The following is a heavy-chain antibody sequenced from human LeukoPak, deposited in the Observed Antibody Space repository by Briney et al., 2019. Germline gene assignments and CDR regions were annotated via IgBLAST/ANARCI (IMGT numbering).Heavy chain of an antibody. J-gene: IGHJ5*02. V-gene: IGHV4-34*01. Sequence: PGGSLRLSCAASGLTVSSNYMNWVRQAPGKGLEWIGEINHSGSTNYNPSLKSRVTISVDTSKNQFSLKLSSVTAADTAVYYCARENRPYYDFWSGYRPINWFDPWGQGTLVTVSS. CDR3: ARENRPYYDFWSGYRPINWFDP. CDR1: GLTVSSNY. CDR2: INHSGST. D-gene: IGHD3-3*01.